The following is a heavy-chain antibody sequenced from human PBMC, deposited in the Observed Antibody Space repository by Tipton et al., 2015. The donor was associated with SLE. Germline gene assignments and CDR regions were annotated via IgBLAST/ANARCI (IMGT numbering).Heavy chain of an antibody. D-gene: IGHD1-14*01. CDR3: ARDNPLGYFDY. CDR1: GFTFSSYG. CDR2: IWYDGSNK. J-gene: IGHJ4*02. V-gene: IGHV3-33*01. Sequence: SLRLSCAASGFTFSSYGMHWVRQAPGKGLEWVAVIWYDGSNKYYADSVKGRFTISRDNSKNTLYLQMNSLRAEDTAVYYCARDNPLGYFDYWGQGTLVTVSS.